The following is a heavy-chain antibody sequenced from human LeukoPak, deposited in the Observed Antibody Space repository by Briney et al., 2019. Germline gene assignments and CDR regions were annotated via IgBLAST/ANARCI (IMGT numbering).Heavy chain of an antibody. J-gene: IGHJ4*02. V-gene: IGHV3-21*01. CDR2: ISSSGTYI. CDR1: GFXFSTYS. CDR3: ARDPSGYDYFDY. D-gene: IGHD5-12*01. Sequence: GGSLRLSCAASGFXFSTYSMNWVRQAPGEGLEWVSSISSSGTYIYYADSVKGRFTISRDNAKNSLYLQMNSLRAEDTAVYYCARDPSGYDYFDYWGQGTLVTVSP.